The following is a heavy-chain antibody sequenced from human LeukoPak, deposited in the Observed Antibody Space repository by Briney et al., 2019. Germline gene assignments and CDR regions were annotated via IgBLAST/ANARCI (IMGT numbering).Heavy chain of an antibody. J-gene: IGHJ4*02. CDR3: SRGRSSSWYGAYYFDY. CDR2: INSSGSTI. V-gene: IGHV3-11*04. D-gene: IGHD6-13*01. Sequence: GGSPRPSCAASGFTFSDYYMSRIRQAPGKGLEGVSYINSSGSTIYYSDSVKGRFTISRDNAKNSLYLQMNSLRAEDTAVYYCSRGRSSSWYGAYYFDYWGQGTLVTVSS. CDR1: GFTFSDYY.